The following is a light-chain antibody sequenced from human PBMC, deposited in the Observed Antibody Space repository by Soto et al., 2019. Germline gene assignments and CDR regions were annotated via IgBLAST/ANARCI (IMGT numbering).Light chain of an antibody. V-gene: IGKV3-15*01. CDR3: QYYNNWLAT. CDR1: QTISNT. CDR2: AAS. J-gene: IGKJ4*01. Sequence: EVVMTQSPATLSVSPGDKVSLSCRANQTISNTLAWYQQKPGQAPRLLIYAASTRAIGVSARFSGSGSGTEFTLTISSLQSEDFTIYYCQYYNNWLATFGGGTKVQIK.